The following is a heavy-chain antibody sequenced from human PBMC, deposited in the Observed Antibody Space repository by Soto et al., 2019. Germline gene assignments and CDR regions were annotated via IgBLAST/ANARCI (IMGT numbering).Heavy chain of an antibody. J-gene: IGHJ4*02. V-gene: IGHV3-74*01. D-gene: IGHD6-19*01. CDR3: VPVAVGGDYRYDY. Sequence: DVQLVESGGGLVQPGGSLRLSCAASGFTFSDHWMHWVRQAPGEGLVWVSRINTDGSTTSYADSVKGRFTISRDNVKNTLFLQMNSLRAEDTAIYYCVPVAVGGDYRYDYWGQETLVTVSS. CDR2: INTDGSTT. CDR1: GFTFSDHW.